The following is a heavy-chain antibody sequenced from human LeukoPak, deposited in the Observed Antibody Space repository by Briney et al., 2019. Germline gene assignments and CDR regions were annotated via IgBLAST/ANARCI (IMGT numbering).Heavy chain of an antibody. CDR1: GGSISSSSYY. V-gene: IGHV4-39*01. J-gene: IGHJ4*02. Sequence: SETLSLTCTVSGGSISSSSYYWGWIRQPPGTGLEWIGSIYYSGSTYYNPSLKSRVTISVDTSKNQFSLKLSSVTAADTAVYYCARRGRPAATRGYFDYWGQGTLVTISS. CDR2: IYYSGST. D-gene: IGHD2-2*01. CDR3: ARRGRPAATRGYFDY.